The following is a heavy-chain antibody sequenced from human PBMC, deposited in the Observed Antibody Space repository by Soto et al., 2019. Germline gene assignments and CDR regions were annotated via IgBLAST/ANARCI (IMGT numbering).Heavy chain of an antibody. CDR3: ARVSRGDWFPRGTVDY. V-gene: IGHV4-31*03. Sequence: QVQLQESGPGLVKPSQTLSLTCTVSGGSISSGGYYWSWIRQHPGKVLEWIGYIYYSGSTYYNPPLKSRVTISVDTSKNQLALKLSSVTAADTAVYYCARVSRGDWFPRGTVDYWGQGTLVTVSS. CDR1: GGSISSGGYY. CDR2: IYYSGST. J-gene: IGHJ4*02. D-gene: IGHD3-9*01.